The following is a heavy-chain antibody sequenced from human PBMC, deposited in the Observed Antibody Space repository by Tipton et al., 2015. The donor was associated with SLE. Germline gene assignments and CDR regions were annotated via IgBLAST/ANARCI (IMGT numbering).Heavy chain of an antibody. J-gene: IGHJ4*02. D-gene: IGHD2-15*01. CDR1: GFTFSSYA. Sequence: SLRLSCAASGFTFSSYAMHWVRQAPGKGLEYVSAISSNGGSTYYADSVKGRFTISRDNAKNSLYLQMNSLRAEDTAVYYCAREGVVVVAFDYWGQGTLVTVSS. V-gene: IGHV3-64*02. CDR3: AREGVVVVAFDY. CDR2: ISSNGGST.